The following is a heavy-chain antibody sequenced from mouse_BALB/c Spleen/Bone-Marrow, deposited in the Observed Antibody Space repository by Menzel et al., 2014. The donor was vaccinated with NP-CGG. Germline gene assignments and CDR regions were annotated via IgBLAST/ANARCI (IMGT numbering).Heavy chain of an antibody. J-gene: IGHJ2*01. CDR2: IDPANGNT. CDR3: TRWVYYGSSYFDY. V-gene: IGHV14-3*02. CDR1: GFNIKDTY. Sequence: VQLQQPGAELVKPGASVKLSCTASGFNIKDTYMHWVKQRPEQGLEWIGRIDPANGNTIYDPKFPGKASITADTSSNTAYLQLSSLTSEDTAVYCCTRWVYYGSSYFDYWGQGTTLTVSS. D-gene: IGHD1-1*01.